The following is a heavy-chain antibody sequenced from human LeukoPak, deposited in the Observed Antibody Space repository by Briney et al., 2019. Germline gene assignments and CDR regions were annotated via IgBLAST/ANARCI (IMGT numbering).Heavy chain of an antibody. CDR3: ARVAVGGWYRRYFDY. Sequence: GASVKVSCKASGYTFTSYYMHWVRQAPGQGLEWMGIINPSGGSTSYAQKFQGRVTMTRDTSTSTVYMELSSLGSEDTAVYYCARVAVGGWYRRYFDYWGQGTLVTVSS. V-gene: IGHV1-46*01. CDR1: GYTFTSYY. J-gene: IGHJ4*02. CDR2: INPSGGST. D-gene: IGHD6-19*01.